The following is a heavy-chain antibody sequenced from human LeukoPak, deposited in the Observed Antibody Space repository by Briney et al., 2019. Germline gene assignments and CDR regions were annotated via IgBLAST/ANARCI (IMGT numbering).Heavy chain of an antibody. CDR1: GFTFSSYS. V-gene: IGHV3-21*01. CDR3: ARDSTDYPGYFDY. Sequence: GGSLRLSCAASGFTFSSYSMNWVRQAPGKGLEWVSSISSSSSYIYYADSVKGRFTISRDNAKNSLYLQMNSLRAEDTAVYYCARDSTDYPGYFDYWGQGTLVTVCS. D-gene: IGHD4-11*01. J-gene: IGHJ4*02. CDR2: ISSSSSYI.